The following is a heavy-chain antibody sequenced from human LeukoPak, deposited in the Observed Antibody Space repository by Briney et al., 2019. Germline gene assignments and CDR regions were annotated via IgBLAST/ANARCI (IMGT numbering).Heavy chain of an antibody. V-gene: IGHV3-30*18. Sequence: PGGSLRLSCGVSRVSLSSYGMHWVRQAPGKGLEWVTVISYDGSNKYFADSVKGRFTISRDNSKNTLFLQMNSLRAEDTAVYYCAKDMTQFWSGPDYWGQGTLVTVSS. CDR2: ISYDGSNK. CDR1: RVSLSSYG. D-gene: IGHD3-3*01. CDR3: AKDMTQFWSGPDY. J-gene: IGHJ4*02.